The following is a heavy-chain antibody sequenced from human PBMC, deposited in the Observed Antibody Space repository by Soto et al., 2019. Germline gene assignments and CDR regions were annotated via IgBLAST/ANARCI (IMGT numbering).Heavy chain of an antibody. J-gene: IGHJ3*02. CDR1: CGSFSGYY. D-gene: IGHD2-8*01. CDR3: ASARATNHDAFDI. V-gene: IGHV4-34*01. Sequence: SETLSLTCAFYCGSFSGYYWSWIRQPPGKGLEWIGEINHSGSTNYNPSLKSRVTISVDTSKNQFSLKLSSVTAADTAVYYCASARATNHDAFDIWGQGTMVTVSS. CDR2: INHSGST.